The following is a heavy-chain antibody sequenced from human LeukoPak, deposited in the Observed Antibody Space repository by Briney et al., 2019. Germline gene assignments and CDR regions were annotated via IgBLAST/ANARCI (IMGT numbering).Heavy chain of an antibody. Sequence: SVKVSCKASGYTFTSYYMHWVRQAPGQGLEWMGGIIPVLGTGNSAQKFQGRVTITADESTSTVYMELSSLRFEDTAVYYCAREGVGLWGSGNNAFDIWGQGTMVTVSS. V-gene: IGHV1-69*13. CDR1: GYTFTSYY. CDR3: AREGVGLWGSGNNAFDI. D-gene: IGHD3-10*01. CDR2: IIPVLGTG. J-gene: IGHJ3*02.